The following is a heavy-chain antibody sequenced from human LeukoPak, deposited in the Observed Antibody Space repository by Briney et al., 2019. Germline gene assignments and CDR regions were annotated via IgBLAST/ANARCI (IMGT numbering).Heavy chain of an antibody. D-gene: IGHD6-13*01. J-gene: IGHJ4*02. CDR3: AIPPIAAAGTTGY. V-gene: IGHV1-2*02. CDR2: INPNSGGT. CDR1: GYTFTGYY. Sequence: ASVKVSCKASGYTFTGYYMHWVRQAPGQGLEWMGWINPNSGGTNYAQKFQGRVTMTRDTSISTAYMGLSRLRSEDTAVYYCAIPPIAAAGTTGYWGQGTLVTVSS.